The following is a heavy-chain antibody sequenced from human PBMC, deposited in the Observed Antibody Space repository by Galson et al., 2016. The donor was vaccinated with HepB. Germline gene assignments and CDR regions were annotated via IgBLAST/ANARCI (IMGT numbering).Heavy chain of an antibody. CDR2: ISWNSARI. CDR1: GFTFHDYA. J-gene: IGHJ4*02. D-gene: IGHD3-3*01. V-gene: IGHV3-9*01. Sequence: SLRLSCAASGFTFHDYAMHWVRQAPGKSLEWVSSISWNSARIDYADSVKGRFTISRDNAKNSLSLQMNTLRPGDTALYFCARAPTIQSPYYFDHWGQGALVIVSS. CDR3: ARAPTIQSPYYFDH.